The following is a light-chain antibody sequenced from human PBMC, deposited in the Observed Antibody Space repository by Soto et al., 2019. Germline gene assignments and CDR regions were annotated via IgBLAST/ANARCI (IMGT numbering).Light chain of an antibody. J-gene: IGLJ2*01. CDR3: SSYTSSSTLVV. Sequence: QSVLTQPASVSGSPGQSITISCTGTSSDVGGYNYVSWYQQHPGKAPKLMIYDVSNRPSGVSNRFSGSKSGNTASLTISGLQAEYEADYDCSSYTSSSTLVVFGGGTKLTVL. CDR1: SSDVGGYNY. CDR2: DVS. V-gene: IGLV2-14*01.